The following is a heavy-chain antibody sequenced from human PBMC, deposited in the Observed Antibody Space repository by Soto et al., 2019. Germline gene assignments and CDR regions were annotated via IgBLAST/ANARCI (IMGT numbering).Heavy chain of an antibody. CDR3: ARGRIGI. D-gene: IGHD2-21*01. CDR1: GGMFRSYT. V-gene: IGHV1-69*06. Sequence: SVQVSCKASGGMFRSYTISWVRQAPGQGLEWMGGIIPMFGTPDYAQKFQGRVTITADKSTSTAYMELSNLRSDDTAVYFCARGRIGIWGQGTLVTVSS. J-gene: IGHJ4*02. CDR2: IIPMFGTP.